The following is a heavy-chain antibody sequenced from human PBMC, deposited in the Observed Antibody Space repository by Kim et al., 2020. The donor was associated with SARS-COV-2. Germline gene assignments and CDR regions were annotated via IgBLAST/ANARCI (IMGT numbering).Heavy chain of an antibody. CDR2: IYYSGST. V-gene: IGHV4-31*03. Sequence: SETLSLTCTVSGGSISSGGYYWSWIRQHPGKGLEWIGYIYYSGSTYYNPSLKSRVTISVHTSKNQFSLKLSSVTAADTAVYYCARGLGFWSVWGGMDVWGQGTTVTVSS. J-gene: IGHJ6*02. CDR3: ARGLGFWSVWGGMDV. D-gene: IGHD3-3*01. CDR1: GGSISSGGYY.